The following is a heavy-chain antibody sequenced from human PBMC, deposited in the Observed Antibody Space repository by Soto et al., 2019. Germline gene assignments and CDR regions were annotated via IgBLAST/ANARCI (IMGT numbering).Heavy chain of an antibody. CDR3: ARDPSEGRVGNWFES. CDR2: ISSSTSYV. CDR1: GFTFSRYG. V-gene: IGHV3-21*01. J-gene: IGHJ5*01. Sequence: GGSLRLSCAASGFTFSRYGMNWVRQAPGKGLEWVSSISSSTSYVYYADSVKGRFSVSRDNAKKILYLEMYALRTEDTAVYYCARDPSEGRVGNWFESWGQGTLVTVSS. D-gene: IGHD2-2*01.